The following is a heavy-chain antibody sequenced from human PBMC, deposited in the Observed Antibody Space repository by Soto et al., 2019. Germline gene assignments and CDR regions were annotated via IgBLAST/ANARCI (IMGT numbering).Heavy chain of an antibody. V-gene: IGHV3-15*01. D-gene: IGHD2-15*01. CDR3: TTDLWRIAVVVGSTGYFNP. CDR1: GFTFSDTG. CDR2: IKSKSDGGTT. Sequence: GGSLRLSCAASGFTFSDTGMSWAREAPGKGVDWVGRIKSKSDGGTTEYAAPVRGRFTISRDDSKNTLYLQMNSLKTEDTAVYYCTTDLWRIAVVVGSTGYFNPWGQGTPVTVPS. J-gene: IGHJ5*02.